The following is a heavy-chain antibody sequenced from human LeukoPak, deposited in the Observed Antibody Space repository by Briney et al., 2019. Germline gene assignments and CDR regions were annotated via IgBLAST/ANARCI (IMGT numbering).Heavy chain of an antibody. CDR3: ARGRIAAAGSTYYYGMDV. Sequence: ASVKVCCKASGGTFTFYAISWVRQAPGQGHEWMGRIIPILGIANYAQKFQGRVTITADKSTSTAYMELSSLRSEDTAVYYCARGRIAAAGSTYYYGMDVWGQGTTVTVSS. D-gene: IGHD6-13*01. J-gene: IGHJ6*02. CDR1: GGTFTFYA. V-gene: IGHV1-69*04. CDR2: IIPILGIA.